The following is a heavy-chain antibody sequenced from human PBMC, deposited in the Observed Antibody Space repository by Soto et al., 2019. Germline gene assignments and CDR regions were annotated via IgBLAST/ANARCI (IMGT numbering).Heavy chain of an antibody. CDR2: ISAYNGNT. CDR1: GYTFTSYG. Sequence: ASVKVSCKASGYTFTSYGISWVRQAPGQGLEWMGWISAYNGNTNYAQKLQGRVTMTTDTSTSTAYMELRSLRSDDTAVYYCARDLGDIVVVPADVFDYWGQGTLVTSPQ. CDR3: ARDLGDIVVVPADVFDY. D-gene: IGHD2-2*01. J-gene: IGHJ4*02. V-gene: IGHV1-18*01.